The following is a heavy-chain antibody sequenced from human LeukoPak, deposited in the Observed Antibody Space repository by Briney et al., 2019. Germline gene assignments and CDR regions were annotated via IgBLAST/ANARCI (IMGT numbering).Heavy chain of an antibody. J-gene: IGHJ4*02. CDR3: ASADSSGYASFDY. Sequence: SETLSLTCTVSGGSFSSYYWSWVRQPPGKGLEWIGYIYYSGSTNYNPSLMSRITIPVDTSKNQFSLKLSSVTAAYTAVYYCASADSSGYASFDYWGQGTLVTVSS. D-gene: IGHD3-22*01. CDR2: IYYSGST. CDR1: GGSFSSYY. V-gene: IGHV4-59*01.